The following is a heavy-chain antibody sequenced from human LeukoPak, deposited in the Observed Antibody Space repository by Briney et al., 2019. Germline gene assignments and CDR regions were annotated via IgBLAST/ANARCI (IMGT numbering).Heavy chain of an antibody. Sequence: PGGSLRLSCAASGFTFSSYGMSWVRQAPGKGLEWVSAISGSGGSTYYADSVKGRFTISRDNSKNTLYLQMNSLRAEDTAVYYCAKADRYCYGSGTAAMDVWGKGTTVTVSS. CDR3: AKADRYCYGSGTAAMDV. D-gene: IGHD3-10*01. CDR2: ISGSGGST. J-gene: IGHJ6*04. V-gene: IGHV3-23*01. CDR1: GFTFSSYG.